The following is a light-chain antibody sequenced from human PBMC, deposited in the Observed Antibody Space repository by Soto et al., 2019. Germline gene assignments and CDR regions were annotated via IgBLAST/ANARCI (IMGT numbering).Light chain of an antibody. Sequence: DIQMTQSPSSLSASVGDRVTITCRASQGISNYLAWYQQKPGKVPELLIYGASTLKSGVPSRFSGSGSGTDFTLTISSLQPEDVATYYCQKYNSAQFTFGPGTKVDIK. CDR2: GAS. CDR1: QGISNY. CDR3: QKYNSAQFT. V-gene: IGKV1-27*01. J-gene: IGKJ3*01.